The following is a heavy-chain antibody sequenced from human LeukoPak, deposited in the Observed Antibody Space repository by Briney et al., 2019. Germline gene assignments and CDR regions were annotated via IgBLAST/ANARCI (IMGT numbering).Heavy chain of an antibody. Sequence: PGGSLRLSCEASGFTFSSYVMHWVRQAPGKGLEWVAVISYDGSNKYYADSVKGRFTISRDNSKNTLYLQMNSLRAEDTAVYYCARDRPMIVVADAFDIWGQGTMVTVSS. D-gene: IGHD3-22*01. J-gene: IGHJ3*02. CDR3: ARDRPMIVVADAFDI. V-gene: IGHV3-30*04. CDR1: GFTFSSYV. CDR2: ISYDGSNK.